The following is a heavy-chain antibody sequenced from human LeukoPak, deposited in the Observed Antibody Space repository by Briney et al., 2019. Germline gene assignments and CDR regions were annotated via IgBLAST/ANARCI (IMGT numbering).Heavy chain of an antibody. D-gene: IGHD3-10*01. CDR2: TYYRSKWYN. CDR1: GDSVSTNVAT. Sequence: SQTLSLTCAISGDSVSTNVATWSWLRQSPSRGLEWLATTYYRSKWYNDFAVSVKSRIAINADTSKNQFSLQLNSMSPEDTAVYYCARRSPGRGDFDYWGPGTLVTVSS. V-gene: IGHV6-1*01. CDR3: ARRSPGRGDFDY. J-gene: IGHJ4*02.